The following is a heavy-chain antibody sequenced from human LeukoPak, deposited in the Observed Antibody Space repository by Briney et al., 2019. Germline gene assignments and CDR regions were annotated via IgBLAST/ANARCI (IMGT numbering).Heavy chain of an antibody. CDR2: IRYNGSTK. CDR1: GFTFSSYG. CDR3: AKGGGYESQYYYYFMHV. Sequence: GGSLSLSCAVSGFTFSSYGMHWVRQPPGKGLEWVAFIRYNGSTKYYADPAMGRFTISRDHSKNTLYLHVNSLRPEDAAVYYCAKGGGYESQYYYYFMHVWGKGTTVTIS. V-gene: IGHV3-30*02. J-gene: IGHJ6*03. D-gene: IGHD5-12*01.